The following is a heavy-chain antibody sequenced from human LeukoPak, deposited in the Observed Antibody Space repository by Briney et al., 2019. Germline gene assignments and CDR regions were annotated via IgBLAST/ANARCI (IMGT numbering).Heavy chain of an antibody. D-gene: IGHD2-2*01. CDR3: ARLQPDIVVVPAAGDY. CDR2: INHSGST. V-gene: IGHV4-34*01. Sequence: SETLSLTCAVYGGSFSGYYWSWIRQPPGKGLEWIGEINHSGSTNYNPSLKSRVTISVDTSKNQFSLKLSSVTAADTAVYYCARLQPDIVVVPAAGDYWGQGTLVTVSS. CDR1: GGSFSGYY. J-gene: IGHJ4*02.